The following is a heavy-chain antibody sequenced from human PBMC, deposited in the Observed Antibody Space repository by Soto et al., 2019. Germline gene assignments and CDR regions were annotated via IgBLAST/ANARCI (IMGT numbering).Heavy chain of an antibody. CDR1: GFTVSSYA. Sequence: PGGSLRLCCAASGFTVSSYAMSWVRQAPEKGLQWVSAISGSGGSTYYADSVKGRFTISRDNSKNTLYLQMNSLRAEDTAVYYCAKGLRFLEWLWSLRLGGMDVWGQGTTVTVSS. J-gene: IGHJ6*02. CDR2: ISGSGGST. D-gene: IGHD3-3*01. CDR3: AKGLRFLEWLWSLRLGGMDV. V-gene: IGHV3-23*01.